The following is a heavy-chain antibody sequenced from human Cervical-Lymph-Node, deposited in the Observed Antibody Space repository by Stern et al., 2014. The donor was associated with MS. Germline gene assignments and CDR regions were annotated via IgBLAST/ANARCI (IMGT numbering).Heavy chain of an antibody. CDR2: IYYSGST. CDR3: ARDQWFDP. CDR1: GGSISSYY. J-gene: IGHJ5*02. Sequence: QVQLQESGPGLVKPSETLSLTCTVSGGSISSYYWSWIRQPPGKGLEWIGYIYYSGSTNYNPSLKSRVTISVDTSKNQFSLKLSSVTAADTAVYYCARDQWFDPWGQGTLVTVSS. V-gene: IGHV4-59*01.